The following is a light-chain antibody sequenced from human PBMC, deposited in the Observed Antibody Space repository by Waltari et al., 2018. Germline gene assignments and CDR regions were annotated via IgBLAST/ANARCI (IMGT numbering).Light chain of an antibody. J-gene: IGLJ3*02. CDR2: DVT. Sequence: QSVLTQPASVSGSPGQSITISCTGSSHDVDDFNYVAWYQQHPDKAPKLILFDVTTRASGGSSRFSGAKSANTASLTISGLQAEDEAFYYGSSHTTRSLLGVFGGGTKLTVL. CDR1: SHDVDDFNY. V-gene: IGLV2-14*03. CDR3: SSHTTRSLLGV.